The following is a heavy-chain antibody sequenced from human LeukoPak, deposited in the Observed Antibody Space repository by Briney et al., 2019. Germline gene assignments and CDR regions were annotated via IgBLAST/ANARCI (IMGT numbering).Heavy chain of an antibody. D-gene: IGHD3-9*01. CDR3: ATTARAHFDWLLTPQYWYFDL. CDR2: IYYSGST. J-gene: IGHJ2*01. V-gene: IGHV4-61*05. CDR1: GGSISSSSYY. Sequence: SETLSLTCTVSGGSISSSSYYWGWIRQPPGKGLEWIGYIYYSGSTNYNPSLKSRVTISVDTSKNQFSLKLSSVTAADTAVYYCATTARAHFDWLLTPQYWYFDLWGRGTLVTVSS.